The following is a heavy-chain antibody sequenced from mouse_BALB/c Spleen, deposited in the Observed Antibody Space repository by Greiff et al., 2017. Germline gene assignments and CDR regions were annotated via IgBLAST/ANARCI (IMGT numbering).Heavy chain of an antibody. J-gene: IGHJ1*01. CDR1: GFNIKDTY. V-gene: IGHV14-3*02. CDR3: ARPSYYGSSYWYFDG. D-gene: IGHD1-1*01. Sequence: VQLQQSGAELVTPGASVKLSCTASGFNIKDTYMHWVKQRPEQGLEWIGRIDPANGNTKYDPKFQGKATITADTSSNTAYLQLSSLTSEDTAVYYCARPSYYGSSYWYFDGWGAGTTVTVSS. CDR2: IDPANGNT.